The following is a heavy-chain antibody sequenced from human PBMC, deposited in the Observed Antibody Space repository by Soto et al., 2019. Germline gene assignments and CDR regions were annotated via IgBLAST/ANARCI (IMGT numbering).Heavy chain of an antibody. Sequence: SETLSLTCTVSGGSISSGDYSWNWIRQPPGKGLEWIGYIYFGGSTYCNPSLQSRVTMSVDRSRNQFSLKLSSVTAADTAVYYCARHNYDSSGYYHYYYGMDVWGQGTTVTVS. V-gene: IGHV4-30-2*01. CDR1: GGSISSGDYS. CDR3: ARHNYDSSGYYHYYYGMDV. J-gene: IGHJ6*02. D-gene: IGHD3-22*01. CDR2: IYFGGST.